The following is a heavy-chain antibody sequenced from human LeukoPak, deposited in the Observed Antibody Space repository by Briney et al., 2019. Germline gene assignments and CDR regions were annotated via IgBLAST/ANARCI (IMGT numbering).Heavy chain of an antibody. J-gene: IGHJ4*02. Sequence: ASVKVSCKASGYTFTGYYMHWVRQAPGQGLEGMGWINPNSGGTNYAQKFQGRVTMTRDTSISTAYMELSRLRSDDTAVYYCASLYDSSDHFDYWGQGTLVTVSS. CDR3: ASLYDSSDHFDY. D-gene: IGHD3-22*01. CDR2: INPNSGGT. V-gene: IGHV1-2*02. CDR1: GYTFTGYY.